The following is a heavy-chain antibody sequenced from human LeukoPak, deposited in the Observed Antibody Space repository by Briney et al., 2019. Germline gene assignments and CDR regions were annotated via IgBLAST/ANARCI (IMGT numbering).Heavy chain of an antibody. J-gene: IGHJ4*02. V-gene: IGHV3-33*01. D-gene: IGHD3-22*01. CDR3: ARDWYYYDTNGFYFDY. CDR1: GFTFSSYG. Sequence: GRSLRLSCAASGFTFSSYGMHWVRQAPGKGLEWVAVIWYDGSNKYYADSVKGRAAISRDNSEKTMYLQLDRLRAKDTAVYYCARDWYYYDTNGFYFDYWGQGTLVIVSS. CDR2: IWYDGSNK.